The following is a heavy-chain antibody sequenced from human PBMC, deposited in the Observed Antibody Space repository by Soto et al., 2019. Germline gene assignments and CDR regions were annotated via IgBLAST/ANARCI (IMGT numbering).Heavy chain of an antibody. CDR1: GGSISSSSSY. V-gene: IGHV4-39*01. D-gene: IGHD1-26*01. CDR2: IYYSGST. J-gene: IGHJ4*02. Sequence: QLQLQESGPGLVKPSETLSLTCTVSGGSISSSSSYWGWIRQPPGKGLEWIAGIYYSGSTYYNPSRKSRVTISVDTSKNQFSLKLSSVTAADTAVYYCARRGLVGATTFDYWGQGTLVTVSS. CDR3: ARRGLVGATTFDY.